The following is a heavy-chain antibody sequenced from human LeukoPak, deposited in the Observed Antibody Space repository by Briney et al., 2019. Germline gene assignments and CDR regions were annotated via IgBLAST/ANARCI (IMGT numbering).Heavy chain of an antibody. Sequence: SETLSLTCTVSGYSINSGYYWGWIRQPPGKGLEWIGSIYHSGSTNYNPSLKSRVTISVDTSKNQFSLKLSSVTAADTAVYYCASTSGSYSYNWFDPWGQGTLVTVSS. CDR2: IYHSGST. CDR3: ASTSGSYSYNWFDP. CDR1: GYSINSGYY. V-gene: IGHV4-38-2*02. D-gene: IGHD1-26*01. J-gene: IGHJ5*02.